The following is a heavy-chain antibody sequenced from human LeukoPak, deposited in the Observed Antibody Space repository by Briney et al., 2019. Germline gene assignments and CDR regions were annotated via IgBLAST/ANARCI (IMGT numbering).Heavy chain of an antibody. V-gene: IGHV4-34*01. CDR1: GGSFSGFY. CDR3: ARVPKYFDL. CDR2: INHSRST. Sequence: SETLSLTCAVYGGSFSGFYWTWIRQPPGKGLEWIGQINHSRSTHYNPSLKSRVTISVDTPKNQFSLKLSSVTAADTAVYYCARVPKYFDLWGRGTLVTVSS. J-gene: IGHJ2*01.